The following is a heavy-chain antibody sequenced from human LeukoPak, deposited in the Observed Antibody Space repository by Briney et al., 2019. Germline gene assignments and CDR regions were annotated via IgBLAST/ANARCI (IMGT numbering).Heavy chain of an antibody. CDR3: ARAVGVRGVISFDY. CDR1: GGSISSHY. CDR2: IYYSGST. Sequence: SETLSLTCTVSGGSISSHYWSWIRQPPGKGLEWIGYIYYSGSTNYNPSLKSRVTISVDTSENQFSLKLSSVTAADTAVYYCARAVGVRGVISFDYWGQGTLVTVSS. V-gene: IGHV4-59*11. J-gene: IGHJ4*02. D-gene: IGHD3-10*01.